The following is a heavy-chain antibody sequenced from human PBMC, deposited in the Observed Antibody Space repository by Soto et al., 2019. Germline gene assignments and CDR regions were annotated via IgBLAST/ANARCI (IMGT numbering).Heavy chain of an antibody. CDR1: GFSFSSFG. V-gene: IGHV3-30-3*01. CDR2: ISDDGTRK. Sequence: QVLLVESGGGVVQPGRSQRLSCEASGFSFSSFGLQWVRQVPGKGLEWVAVISDDGTRKDYADSVKGRFTISRDNSKDALYLQMDSLRPEDTAVYYCARVQAWAGAVVVALDYWGQGVLVAVSS. CDR3: ARVQAWAGAVVVALDY. D-gene: IGHD2-15*01. J-gene: IGHJ4*02.